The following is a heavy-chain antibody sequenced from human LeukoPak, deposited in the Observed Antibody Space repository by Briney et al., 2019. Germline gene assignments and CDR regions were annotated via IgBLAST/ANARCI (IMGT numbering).Heavy chain of an antibody. CDR1: GYSISSGYY. Sequence: PSETLSLTCAVSGYSISSGYYWGWIRPPPGKGLEWIGSIYHSGSTYYNQSLKSRVTISVDTSKNQFSLKLSSVTAADTAVYYCARYGDFVEGFDYWGQGTLVTVSS. CDR2: IYHSGST. D-gene: IGHD4-17*01. J-gene: IGHJ4*02. CDR3: ARYGDFVEGFDY. V-gene: IGHV4-38-2*01.